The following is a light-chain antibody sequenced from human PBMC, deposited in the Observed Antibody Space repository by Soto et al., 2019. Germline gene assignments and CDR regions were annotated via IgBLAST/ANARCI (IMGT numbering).Light chain of an antibody. CDR3: SSYTSSSTLCV. CDR1: SSDVGGYNY. CDR2: EVS. J-gene: IGLJ1*01. V-gene: IGLV2-14*01. Sequence: QSVLTQPGSVSGSPGQSITISCTGTSSDVGGYNYVSWYQQHPGKAPKLMIYEVSNRPTGVSNRFSGSKSGNTASLTISGLQDEDEADYYCSSYTSSSTLCVFGTGTKLTVL.